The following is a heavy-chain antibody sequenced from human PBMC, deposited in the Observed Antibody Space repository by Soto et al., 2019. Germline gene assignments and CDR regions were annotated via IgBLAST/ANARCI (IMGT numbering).Heavy chain of an antibody. J-gene: IGHJ5*02. CDR3: ARGTFVLRVYAGPGWFDP. V-gene: IGHV4-31*03. Sequence: SETLSLTCTVSGGSISSGGYYWSWIRQHPGKGLEWIGYIYYSGSTYYNPSLKSRVTISVDTSKNQFSLKLSSVTAADTAVYYCARGTFVLRVYAGPGWFDPWGQGTLVTVSS. CDR2: IYYSGST. D-gene: IGHD2-8*01. CDR1: GGSISSGGYY.